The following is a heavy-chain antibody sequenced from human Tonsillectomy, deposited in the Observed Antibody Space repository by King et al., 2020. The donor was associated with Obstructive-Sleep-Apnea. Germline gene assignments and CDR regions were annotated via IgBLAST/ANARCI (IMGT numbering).Heavy chain of an antibody. D-gene: IGHD6-19*01. Sequence: QLVQSGAEVKKPGSSVKVSCKASGGTFSSYAIIWLRQAPGPGLEWMGGIIPILGIANYAQKFQGRVTMTADKSTSTAYMELSSLRSEDTAVYYCANGGGYSSAGWFDPWGQGTLVTVSS. CDR3: ANGGGYSSAGWFDP. CDR1: GGTFSSYA. V-gene: IGHV1-69*10. CDR2: IIPILGIA. J-gene: IGHJ5*02.